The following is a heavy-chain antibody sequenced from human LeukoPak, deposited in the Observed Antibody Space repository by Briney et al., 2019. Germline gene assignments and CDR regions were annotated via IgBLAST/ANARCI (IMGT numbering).Heavy chain of an antibody. V-gene: IGHV4-38-2*01. D-gene: IGHD2-15*01. CDR1: GYSISSGYY. CDR2: IYHSGST. Sequence: SETLFLTCAVSGYSISSGYYWGWIRQPPGKGLEWIGSIYHSGSTYYNPSLKSRVTISVDTSKNQFSLKLSPVTAADTAVYYCARGLVVVAATRWFDPWGQGTLVTVSS. J-gene: IGHJ5*02. CDR3: ARGLVVVAATRWFDP.